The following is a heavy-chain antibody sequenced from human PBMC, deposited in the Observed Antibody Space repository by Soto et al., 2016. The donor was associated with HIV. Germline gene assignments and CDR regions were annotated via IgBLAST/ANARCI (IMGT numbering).Heavy chain of an antibody. J-gene: IGHJ4*02. D-gene: IGHD3-22*01. CDR2: ISGSGGST. CDR1: GFTFSSYA. CDR3: AKGDYYDSSGFIDY. V-gene: IGHV3-23*01. Sequence: EAQLLESGGGLVQPGGSLRLSCAASGFTFSSYAMSWVRQAPGKGLEWVSAISGSGGSTYYADSVKGRFTISRDNSKNTLYLQMNSLRAEDTAVYYCAKGDYYDSSGFIDYWGQGTLVTVSS.